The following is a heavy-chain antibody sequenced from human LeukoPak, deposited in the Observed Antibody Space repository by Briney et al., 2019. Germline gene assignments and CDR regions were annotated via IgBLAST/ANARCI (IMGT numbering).Heavy chain of an antibody. D-gene: IGHD3-3*01. CDR3: ARDQFFAFDI. J-gene: IGHJ3*02. CDR2: ISSSRNNI. V-gene: IGHV3-48*02. CDR1: GFTFSSYS. Sequence: GGSLRLSCATSGFTFSSYSMSWVRQAAGKGLEWVSYISSSRNNIYYADSVKGRFTISRDNAKNSLYLQMYSLRDEDTAVYYCARDQFFAFDIWGQGTMVAVSS.